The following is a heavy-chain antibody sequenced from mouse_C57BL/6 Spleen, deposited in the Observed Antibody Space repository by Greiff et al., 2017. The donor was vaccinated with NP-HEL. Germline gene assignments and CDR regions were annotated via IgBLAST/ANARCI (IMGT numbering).Heavy chain of an antibody. Sequence: QVQLKQPGAELVKPGASVKLSCKASGYTFTSYWMHWVKQRPGQGLEWIGMIHPNSGSTNYNEKFKSKATLTVDKSSSTAYMQLSSLTSEDSAVYYCARWIYYDYIYFDYWGQGTTLTVSS. V-gene: IGHV1-64*01. CDR3: ARWIYYDYIYFDY. CDR2: IHPNSGST. CDR1: GYTFTSYW. D-gene: IGHD2-4*01. J-gene: IGHJ2*01.